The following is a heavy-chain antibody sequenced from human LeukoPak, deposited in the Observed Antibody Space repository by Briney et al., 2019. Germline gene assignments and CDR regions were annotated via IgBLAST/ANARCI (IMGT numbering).Heavy chain of an antibody. J-gene: IGHJ5*02. CDR1: GFTFSSYD. CDR3: ARGPYCRSMSCPYWFDP. V-gene: IGHV3-13*01. D-gene: IGHD2-2*01. CDR2: IGTIGDT. Sequence: TGGSLRLSCAASGFTFSSYDFHWVRQAPGYGLEWVSGIGTIGDTYYLGSVKGRFTISRENAKNSLYLQMNSLRAGDTAVYYCARGPYCRSMSCPYWFDPWGQGTLVTVSS.